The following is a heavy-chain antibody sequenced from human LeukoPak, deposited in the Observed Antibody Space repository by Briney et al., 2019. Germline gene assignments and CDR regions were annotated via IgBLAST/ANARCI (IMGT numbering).Heavy chain of an antibody. Sequence: GGSLTLSCVTSGITFSNYYMHWVRQVPGEGGVWVSHIIQDGSVTSYADSGKGRCTISRDNAKNTVYLQLNNLRAEDTAVYYCATDDYRGLGYWGQGTLVTVSS. CDR2: IIQDGSVT. D-gene: IGHD3-16*01. J-gene: IGHJ4*02. CDR3: ATDDYRGLGY. V-gene: IGHV3-74*01. CDR1: GITFSNYY.